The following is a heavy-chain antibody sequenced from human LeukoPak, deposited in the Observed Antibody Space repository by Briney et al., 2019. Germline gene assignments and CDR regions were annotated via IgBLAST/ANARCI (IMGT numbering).Heavy chain of an antibody. Sequence: PGGSLRLSCAASGFTFSSYSTNWVRQAPGKGLEWVSYISSSSSTIYYADSVKGRFTISRDNAKNSLYLQMNSLRDEDTAVYYCAIYNYYDSSGYYYFDYWGQGTLVTVSS. V-gene: IGHV3-48*02. J-gene: IGHJ4*02. CDR3: AIYNYYDSSGYYYFDY. CDR2: ISSSSSTI. CDR1: GFTFSSYS. D-gene: IGHD3-22*01.